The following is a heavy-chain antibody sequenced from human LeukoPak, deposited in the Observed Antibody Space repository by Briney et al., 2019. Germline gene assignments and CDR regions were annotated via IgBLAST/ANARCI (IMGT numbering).Heavy chain of an antibody. Sequence: SETLSLTCTVSGGSISSTFYYWGWIRQPPGKGLEWIGSIYYSGSTYYNPSLKSRVTISVDTSKNQFSLKLSSVTAADTAVYYCARRIQGGSGWTFDYWGQGTLVTVSP. CDR1: GGSISSTFYY. D-gene: IGHD6-19*01. CDR3: ARRIQGGSGWTFDY. J-gene: IGHJ4*02. V-gene: IGHV4-39*01. CDR2: IYYSGST.